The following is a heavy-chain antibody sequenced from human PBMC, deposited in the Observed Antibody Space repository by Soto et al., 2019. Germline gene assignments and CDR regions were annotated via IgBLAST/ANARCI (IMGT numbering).Heavy chain of an antibody. J-gene: IGHJ6*02. V-gene: IGHV1-3*01. CDR1: GYTFTSYA. CDR3: ARDYKRGYYYYGMDV. Sequence: GASVKVSFRASGYTFTSYAMHWVRQAPGQRLEWMGWINAGNGNTKYSQKFQGRVTITRDTSASTAYMELSSLRSEDTAVYYCARDYKRGYYYYGMDVWGQGTTVTVSS. CDR2: INAGNGNT. D-gene: IGHD3-10*01.